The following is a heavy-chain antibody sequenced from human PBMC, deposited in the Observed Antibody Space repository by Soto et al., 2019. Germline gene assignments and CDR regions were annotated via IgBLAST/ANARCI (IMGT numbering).Heavy chain of an antibody. Sequence: EVQLLESGGGLVQPGGSLRLSCAASGFIFNAYAMTWVRKAPGKGLEWVSAIGGSGGNTYYAASVKGRFTISRDNSKDTVDLEMNRLRVDDTAVYFCARVASDYINSADHWGQGILVTVSS. CDR3: ARVASDYINSADH. CDR1: GFIFNAYA. CDR2: IGGSGGNT. J-gene: IGHJ4*02. V-gene: IGHV3-23*01. D-gene: IGHD4-4*01.